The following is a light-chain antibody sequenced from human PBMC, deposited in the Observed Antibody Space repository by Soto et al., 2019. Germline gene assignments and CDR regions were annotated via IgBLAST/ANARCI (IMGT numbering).Light chain of an antibody. CDR1: QSIDSW. CDR3: QQYKSYSEYT. Sequence: DIQMTQSPATLSASVGDRVTITCRATQSIDSWLAWYQQKPGKAPKILIYKASNLESGVPSRFSGSGSGTEFILTISCLQPDDFATYYCQQYKSYSEYTFGQGTQLEIK. CDR2: KAS. V-gene: IGKV1-5*03. J-gene: IGKJ2*01.